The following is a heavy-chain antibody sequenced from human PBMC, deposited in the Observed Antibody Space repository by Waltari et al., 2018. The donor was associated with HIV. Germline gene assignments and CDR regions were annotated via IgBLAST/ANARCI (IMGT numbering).Heavy chain of an antibody. J-gene: IGHJ4*02. CDR2: IYYGGST. V-gene: IGHV4-30-4*08. D-gene: IGHD1-1*01. Sequence: QVQLQESGPGLVKPSQTLSLTCIVYGGSINSDDYSWNWIRQPPGKGLEWIGSIYYGGSTYYNPSLKSRITVSVDRSKNQFALKLTSVTAADTAVYYCARIGTLQYYFDYWGQGTLVTVSS. CDR3: ARIGTLQYYFDY. CDR1: GGSINSDDYS.